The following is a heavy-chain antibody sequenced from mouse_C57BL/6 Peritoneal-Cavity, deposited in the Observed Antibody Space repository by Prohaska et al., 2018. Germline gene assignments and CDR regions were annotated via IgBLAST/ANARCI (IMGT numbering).Heavy chain of an antibody. Sequence: QVQLQQPGAELVRPGSSVKLSCKASGYTFTSYWMAWLQQTPGQGLEWIGNIYPSDSETQYNQKFKDKATLTVDKSSSTADMQLSSLTSEDSAVYYCACNYDAMDYWGQGTSVTVSS. J-gene: IGHJ4*01. V-gene: IGHV1-61*01. CDR2: IYPSDSET. CDR3: ACNYDAMDY. D-gene: IGHD2-1*01. CDR1: GYTFTSYW.